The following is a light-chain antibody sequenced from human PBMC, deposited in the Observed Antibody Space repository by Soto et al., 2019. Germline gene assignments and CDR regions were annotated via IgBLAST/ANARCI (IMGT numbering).Light chain of an antibody. Sequence: DIQMTQSPSTLSASVGDRVTITCRASQSISSWLAWYQHKPGKAPTLLIYTASSLESGVPSRFSGSGSGTEFTLPISTLQPEDFASYYCLQYNSHSWTFGQGTKVE. CDR3: LQYNSHSWT. V-gene: IGKV1-5*03. CDR1: QSISSW. J-gene: IGKJ1*01. CDR2: TAS.